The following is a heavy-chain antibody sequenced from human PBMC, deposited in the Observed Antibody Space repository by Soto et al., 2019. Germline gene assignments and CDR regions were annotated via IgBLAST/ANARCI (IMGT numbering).Heavy chain of an antibody. CDR2: INSDGRNT. D-gene: IGHD6-19*01. CDR3: ARLLGVAGINY. V-gene: IGHV3-74*01. J-gene: IGHJ4*02. Sequence: EVHLVESGGGLVQPGGSLRLSCAASGFTFSNYWMHWVRQLQGKGLARVSRINSDGRNTSYADSVKGLFTISRYNAKNTLYLQMVSLGVQDTAVYDCARLLGVAGINYWGQGTLVIVSS. CDR1: GFTFSNYW.